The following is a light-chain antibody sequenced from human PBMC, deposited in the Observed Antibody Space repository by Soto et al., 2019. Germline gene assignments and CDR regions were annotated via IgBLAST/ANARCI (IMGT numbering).Light chain of an antibody. Sequence: DIVLTQSPGTLSLSPGDRATLSCRASQSVGTSYLAWYQQKPGQAPRLLIYGASSRATGIPDRFSGSGSGTDFTLTISGLEPEDFAVYYCQQYGNSRGTFGQGTKVDI. V-gene: IGKV3-20*01. J-gene: IGKJ1*01. CDR2: GAS. CDR3: QQYGNSRGT. CDR1: QSVGTSY.